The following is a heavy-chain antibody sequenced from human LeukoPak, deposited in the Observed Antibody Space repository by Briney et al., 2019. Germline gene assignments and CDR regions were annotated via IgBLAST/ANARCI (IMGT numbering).Heavy chain of an antibody. CDR1: GFTFRSYS. Sequence: PGGSLRLSCASCGFTFRSYSMNWVRQAPGKGLEGVSSISSSSSYIYYADSVKGRFTISRDNAKNSLYLQMNSLRAEDTAVYYCARDSSRRGGAGGYYFDYWGQGTLVTVSS. V-gene: IGHV3-21*01. CDR3: ARDSSRRGGAGGYYFDY. CDR2: ISSSSSYI. J-gene: IGHJ4*02. D-gene: IGHD2-21*01.